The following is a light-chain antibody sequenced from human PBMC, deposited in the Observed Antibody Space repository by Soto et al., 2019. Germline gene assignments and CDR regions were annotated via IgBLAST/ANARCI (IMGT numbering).Light chain of an antibody. Sequence: QSALTQPPSASGSPGQSVTISCTGTSSDVGAYDLVCWYQQHPGKAPKLIVYEVNKRSSGVPARFSGSKSGTTASLTVSGLQAEDEANYYCSSYAGSDSLVFGGGTKLTVL. J-gene: IGLJ2*01. V-gene: IGLV2-8*01. CDR3: SSYAGSDSLV. CDR2: EVN. CDR1: SSDVGAYDL.